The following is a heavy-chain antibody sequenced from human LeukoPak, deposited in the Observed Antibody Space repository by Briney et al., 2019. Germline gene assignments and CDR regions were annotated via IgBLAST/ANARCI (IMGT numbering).Heavy chain of an antibody. CDR3: ARASEWEPHYYFDY. Sequence: GASVKVSCKASGYNFTSYAMHWVRQAPGQRLERMRWINAGNGNTKYSQKFQGRVTITRDTSASTAYMELSSLRSEDTAVYYCARASEWEPHYYFDYWGQGTLVTVPS. V-gene: IGHV1-3*01. CDR1: GYNFTSYA. J-gene: IGHJ4*02. CDR2: INAGNGNT. D-gene: IGHD1-26*01.